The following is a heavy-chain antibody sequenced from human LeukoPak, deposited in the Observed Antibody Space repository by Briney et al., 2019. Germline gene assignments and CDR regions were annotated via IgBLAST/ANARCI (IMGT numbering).Heavy chain of an antibody. D-gene: IGHD2-2*01. CDR2: INPGNGDA. CDR3: ARGPSTGAFDI. CDR1: GGTFSSYA. Sequence: GASVKVSCKASGGTFSSYAISWVRQAPGQGLEWMGWINPGNGDANSGQKFQGRVTMTRDTSISTVYMELARLTSDDTAVYYCARGPSTGAFDIWGQGTMVSVSS. J-gene: IGHJ3*02. V-gene: IGHV1-2*02.